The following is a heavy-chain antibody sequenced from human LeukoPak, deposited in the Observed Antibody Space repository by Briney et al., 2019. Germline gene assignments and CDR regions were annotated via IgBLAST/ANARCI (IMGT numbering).Heavy chain of an antibody. J-gene: IGHJ4*02. V-gene: IGHV3-15*01. CDR3: TTGPCRITIFGVVIEDDY. CDR1: GSTFSNAW. Sequence: PGGSLRLSCAASGSTFSNAWMSWVRQAPGKGLEWVGRIKSKTDGGTTDYAAPVKGRFTISRDDSKNTLYLQMNSLKTEDTAVYYCTTGPCRITIFGVVIEDDYWGQGTLVTVSS. CDR2: IKSKTDGGTT. D-gene: IGHD3-3*01.